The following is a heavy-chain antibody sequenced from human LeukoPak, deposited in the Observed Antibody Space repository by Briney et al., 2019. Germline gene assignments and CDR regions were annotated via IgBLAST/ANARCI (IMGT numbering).Heavy chain of an antibody. J-gene: IGHJ4*02. CDR3: ARDTSSGWSTY. Sequence: GGSLRLSYVVSGFTVSNNYMTWVRQAPGKGLEWVSVIYSGGSTYYADSVKGRFTISRDNSKNTLYLQMNSLRPEDTAVYYCARDTSSGWSTYWGQGTLVTVSS. CDR2: IYSGGST. V-gene: IGHV3-53*01. CDR1: GFTVSNNY. D-gene: IGHD6-19*01.